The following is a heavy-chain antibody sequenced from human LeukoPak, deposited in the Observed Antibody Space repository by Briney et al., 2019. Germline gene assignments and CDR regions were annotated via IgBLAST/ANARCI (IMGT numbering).Heavy chain of an antibody. CDR3: ARVSPHRKMSYGNQNWFDT. CDR2: ISGYNGYT. CDR1: GYIFTNFG. D-gene: IGHD3-16*01. V-gene: IGHV1-18*01. Sequence: ASVKVSCKASGYIFTNFGINWVRQAPGQGLEWMGWISGYNGYTKYAQKLQGRVTMTTDTSTSTAHMELRSLRSDDTAVYYCARVSPHRKMSYGNQNWFDTWGQGTLVTVSS. J-gene: IGHJ5*02.